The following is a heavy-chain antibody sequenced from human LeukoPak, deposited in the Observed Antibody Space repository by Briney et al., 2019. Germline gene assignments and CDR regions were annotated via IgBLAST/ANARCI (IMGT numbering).Heavy chain of an antibody. Sequence: GGSLRLSCAASGFNFSNYWIHWVRQAPGKGLEWVGRIKSKTDGGTTDYAAPVKGRFTISRDDSKNTLYLQMNSLKTEDTAVYYCRRGIVVVVAASDYWGQGTLVTVSS. CDR1: GFNFSNYW. J-gene: IGHJ4*02. CDR2: IKSKTDGGTT. V-gene: IGHV3-15*01. CDR3: RRGIVVVVAASDY. D-gene: IGHD2-15*01.